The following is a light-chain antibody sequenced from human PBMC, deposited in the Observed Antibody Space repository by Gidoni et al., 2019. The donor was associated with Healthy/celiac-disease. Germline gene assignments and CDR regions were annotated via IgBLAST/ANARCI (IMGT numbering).Light chain of an antibody. CDR2: CAS. J-gene: IGKJ1*01. Sequence: EIVLTQSPGTLSLSPGERATLSCRASQSVSSSYLAWYQQKPGQAPRLLIYCASSRATVIPDRFSGSGSGSDFTLTISRLEPEDFAVYYCQQYGSSPWTFGPGTKVEI. V-gene: IGKV3-20*01. CDR1: QSVSSSY. CDR3: QQYGSSPWT.